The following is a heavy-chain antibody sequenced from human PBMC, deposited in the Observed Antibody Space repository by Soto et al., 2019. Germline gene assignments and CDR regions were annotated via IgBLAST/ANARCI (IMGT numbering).Heavy chain of an antibody. V-gene: IGHV3-33*01. J-gene: IGHJ5*02. CDR3: ARDQIAVAGLENWFDP. CDR2: IWYDGSNK. CDR1: GFTFSSYG. Sequence: QVQLVESGGGVVQPGRSLRLSCAASGFTFSSYGMHWVRQAPGKGLEWVAVIWYDGSNKYYADSVKGRFTISRDNSKNTLYLQMNSLRAEDTAVYYCARDQIAVAGLENWFDPWGQGTLVTVSS. D-gene: IGHD6-19*01.